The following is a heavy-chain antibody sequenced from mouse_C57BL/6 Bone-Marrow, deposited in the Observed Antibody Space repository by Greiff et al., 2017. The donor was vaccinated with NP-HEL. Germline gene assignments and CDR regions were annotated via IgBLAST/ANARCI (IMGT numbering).Heavy chain of an antibody. CDR3: AILSYGRGFAY. Sequence: QVQLQQPGAELVKPGASVKVSCKASGYTFTSYWMHWVKQRPGQGLEWIGRIHPSDSDTNYNQKFKGKATLTVDKSSSTAYMQLSSRTSEDSAVYYCAILSYGRGFAYWGRGTLVTVSA. V-gene: IGHV1-74*01. J-gene: IGHJ3*01. CDR2: IHPSDSDT. CDR1: GYTFTSYW. D-gene: IGHD1-1*01.